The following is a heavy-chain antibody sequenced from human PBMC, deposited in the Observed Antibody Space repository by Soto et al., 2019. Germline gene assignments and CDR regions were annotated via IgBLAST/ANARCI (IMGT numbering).Heavy chain of an antibody. Sequence: QITMRESGPTLVKPTQTLTLTCSFSGFSLSASGVGVGWIRQPPGKALEWLALVFWDDDKFYSPPLQSRLTITKDTSKNQVVLTVTNIDPVDTATYYCAHSSPGGSFDVWGQGTMVTVSS. V-gene: IGHV2-5*02. J-gene: IGHJ3*01. D-gene: IGHD3-10*01. CDR1: GFSLSASGVG. CDR2: VFWDDDK. CDR3: AHSSPGGSFDV.